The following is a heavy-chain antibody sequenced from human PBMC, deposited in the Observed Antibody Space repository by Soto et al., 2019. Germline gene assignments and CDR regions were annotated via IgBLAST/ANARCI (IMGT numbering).Heavy chain of an antibody. D-gene: IGHD3-16*01. J-gene: IGHJ2*01. V-gene: IGHV3-53*01. Sequence: EVQLVESGGGLLQPGGSLRVSCAASGFTVSSSYMSWVRQAPGKGLEWVATLYSAGATYYADSVKGRFTISRDNSQNTRYLQMTSVKVEDTAVYHGARVVESNVWNGYWFFDLWGGGILVTVSS. CDR1: GFTVSSSY. CDR3: ARVVESNVWNGYWFFDL. CDR2: LYSAGAT.